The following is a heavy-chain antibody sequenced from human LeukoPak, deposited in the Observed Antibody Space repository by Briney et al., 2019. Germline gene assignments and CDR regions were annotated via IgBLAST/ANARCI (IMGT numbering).Heavy chain of an antibody. V-gene: IGHV1-24*01. CDR1: GYTLTELS. CDR2: FDPEDGET. D-gene: IGHD6-13*01. CDR3: ARVPVGWRAAGTSLFDY. J-gene: IGHJ4*02. Sequence: GASVKVSCKVSGYTLTELSMHWVRQAPGNGLEWLGVFDPEDGETIYAQKFQGRVTMTEDTSTDTAYMELSSLRSDDTAVYYCARVPVGWRAAGTSLFDYWGQGTLVTVSS.